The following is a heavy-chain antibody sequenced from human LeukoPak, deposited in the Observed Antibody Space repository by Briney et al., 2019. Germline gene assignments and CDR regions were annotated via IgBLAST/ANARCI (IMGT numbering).Heavy chain of an antibody. CDR2: FDPEDGET. Sequence: ASVKVSCKVSGYTFTELSMHWVRPAPGKGLEWMGGFDPEDGETIYAQKFQGRVTMTEDTSTDTAYMELSSPRSEDTAVYYCAAASGSYFAPFDYWGQGTLVTVSS. CDR3: AAASGSYFAPFDY. CDR1: GYTFTELS. D-gene: IGHD1-26*01. J-gene: IGHJ4*02. V-gene: IGHV1-24*01.